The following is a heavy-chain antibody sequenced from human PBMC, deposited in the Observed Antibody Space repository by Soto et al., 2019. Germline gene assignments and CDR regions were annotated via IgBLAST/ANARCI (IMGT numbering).Heavy chain of an antibody. CDR1: GGTFSSYT. V-gene: IGHV1-18*01. D-gene: IGHD6-19*01. J-gene: IGHJ6*03. CDR2: ISPNNGNT. Sequence: ASVKVSCKASGGTFSSYTISWVRQAPGQGLEWMGRISPNNGNTNYAQKLQGRVTMTTDTSTSTAYMELRSLRSDDTAVYYCARRGYSSSPYYYYYMDVWGKGTTVTVSS. CDR3: ARRGYSSSPYYYYYMDV.